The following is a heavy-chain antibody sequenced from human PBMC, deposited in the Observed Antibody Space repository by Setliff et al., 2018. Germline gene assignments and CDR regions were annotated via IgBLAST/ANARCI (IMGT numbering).Heavy chain of an antibody. CDR1: GYTFTNYG. Sequence: ASVKVSCKASGYTFTNYGINWVRQAPGQGLEWLGWISAYNGNTHYAQKLQGRVSMTTDTFTRTAYMEVTSLRSDDTAVYYCATEKFPGDWGDYWGQGTLVTVSS. CDR3: ATEKFPGDWGDY. J-gene: IGHJ4*02. D-gene: IGHD2-21*01. CDR2: ISAYNGNT. V-gene: IGHV1-18*01.